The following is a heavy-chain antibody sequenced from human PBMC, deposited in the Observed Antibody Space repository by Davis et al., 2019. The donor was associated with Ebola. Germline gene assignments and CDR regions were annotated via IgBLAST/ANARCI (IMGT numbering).Heavy chain of an antibody. J-gene: IGHJ4*02. CDR1: GGSISSSNW. CDR2: IYHSGST. Sequence: PGGSLRLSCAVSGGSISSSNWWRWVRQPPGKGLEWIGEIYHSGSTNYNPSLKSRVTISVDKSKNQFSLKLSSVTAADTAVYYCARRGAVAGTGHFDYWGQGTLVTVSS. V-gene: IGHV4-4*02. D-gene: IGHD6-19*01. CDR3: ARRGAVAGTGHFDY.